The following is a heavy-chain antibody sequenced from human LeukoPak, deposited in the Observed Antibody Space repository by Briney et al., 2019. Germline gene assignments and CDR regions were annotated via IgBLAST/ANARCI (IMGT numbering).Heavy chain of an antibody. J-gene: IGHJ4*02. D-gene: IGHD2-8*01. CDR3: AKDKRCTKGVCYTFDY. CDR2: IRYDGSNK. CDR1: GFTFSSYG. Sequence: PGGSLRLSCAASGFTFSSYGMHWVRQAPGKGLEWVAFIRYDGSNKYYADSVKGRFTIFRDNSKNTLYLQMNSLRAEDTAVYYCAKDKRCTKGVCYTFDYWGQGTLVTVSS. V-gene: IGHV3-30*02.